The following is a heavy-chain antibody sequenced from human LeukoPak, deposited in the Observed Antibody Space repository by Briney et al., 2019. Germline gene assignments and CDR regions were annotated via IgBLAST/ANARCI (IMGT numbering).Heavy chain of an antibody. CDR3: TRQSDAAAGYYYYYYMDG. J-gene: IGHJ6*03. Sequence: AGSLRLSCAASGFTFSGSSMHWVRQASGKGLEWVGRIRRKANSNATAYAATLKGRFTISRDDSKNTAYLQMTSLKTEDTAVYYCTRQSDAAAGYYYYYYMDGWGKGTTVTVSS. V-gene: IGHV3-73*01. CDR2: IRRKANSNAT. CDR1: GFTFSGSS. D-gene: IGHD2-15*01.